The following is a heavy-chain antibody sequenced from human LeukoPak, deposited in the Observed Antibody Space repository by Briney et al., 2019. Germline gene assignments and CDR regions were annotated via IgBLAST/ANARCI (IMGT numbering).Heavy chain of an antibody. CDR2: IYYSGST. Sequence: PSETLSLTCTVSGGSISSSSYYWGWIRQPPGKGLEWIGSIYYSGSTYYNPSLESRVTISVDTSKNQFSLKLSSVTAADTAVYYCASQTSIVVVPAAIEEAAFDIWGQGTMVTVSS. V-gene: IGHV4-39*01. CDR1: GGSISSSSYY. J-gene: IGHJ3*02. CDR3: ASQTSIVVVPAAIEEAAFDI. D-gene: IGHD2-2*02.